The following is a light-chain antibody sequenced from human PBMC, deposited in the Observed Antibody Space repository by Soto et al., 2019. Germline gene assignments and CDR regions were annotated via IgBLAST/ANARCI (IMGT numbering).Light chain of an antibody. J-gene: IGKJ1*01. CDR3: QQYGSSRWT. V-gene: IGKV3-20*01. CDR1: QSVSSSY. Sequence: IVLTQSPGTLSLSPGERATLSCRANQSVSSSYLAWYRQTPGQAPRLLIYGASSRATGIPDGVSGSGSGTDFTLTISRLEPEDFAVYYCQQYGSSRWTFGQGTKVEI. CDR2: GAS.